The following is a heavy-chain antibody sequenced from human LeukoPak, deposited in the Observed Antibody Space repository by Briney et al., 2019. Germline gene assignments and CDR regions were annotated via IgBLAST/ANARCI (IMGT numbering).Heavy chain of an antibody. V-gene: IGHV3-9*01. CDR1: GFTFDDYA. CDR3: VRGMGGGVSNFDY. Sequence: GRSLRLSCAASGFTFDDYAMHWVRQAPGKGLEWVSGISWNSRSIDYADSVKGRFIISRDTAKNSLYLQMNSLRAEDTAVYYCVRGMGGGVSNFDYWGQGTLVTVSS. CDR2: ISWNSRSI. J-gene: IGHJ4*02. D-gene: IGHD3-16*01.